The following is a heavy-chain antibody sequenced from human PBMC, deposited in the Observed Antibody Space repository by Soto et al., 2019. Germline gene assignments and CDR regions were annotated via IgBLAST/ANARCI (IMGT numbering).Heavy chain of an antibody. CDR1: GGSITRGGYY. V-gene: IGHV4-31*03. J-gene: IGHJ4*02. Sequence: PSETLSLTCPVSGGSITRGGYYWSWIRQHPGKGLEWIGYIYNSGTTYYNPSLKSRVTISVDTSKNQFSLKLTSVTAADTAVYYCVRALELVGAHKPLDFWGPGTLVTVSS. D-gene: IGHD1-26*01. CDR3: VRALELVGAHKPLDF. CDR2: IYNSGTT.